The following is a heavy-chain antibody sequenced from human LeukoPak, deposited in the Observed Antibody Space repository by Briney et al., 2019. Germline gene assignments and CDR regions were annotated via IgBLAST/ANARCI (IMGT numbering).Heavy chain of an antibody. D-gene: IGHD3-10*01. Sequence: PEGSLRLSCAASGFTFSNYAMHWVRQAPGKGLEYVSAISRNGDNTYYANSVTGRFTISRDNSKNTLWLQMGSLRADDMAMYYCARVGDINYFDYWGQGTLVTVSS. CDR2: ISRNGDNT. CDR3: ARVGDINYFDY. J-gene: IGHJ4*02. CDR1: GFTFSNYA. V-gene: IGHV3-64*01.